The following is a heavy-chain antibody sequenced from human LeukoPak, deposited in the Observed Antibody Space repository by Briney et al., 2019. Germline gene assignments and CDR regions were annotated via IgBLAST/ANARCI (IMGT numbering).Heavy chain of an antibody. Sequence: GGSLRLSCAASGFTFSGYSMNWVRQAPGKGLEWVSYISVSTSTIYYADSVKGRFTISRDNAKNSLYLQMNSLRAEDTAVYYCARDCSSTPKVGYNWFDPWGQGTLVIVSS. D-gene: IGHD2-2*01. CDR2: ISVSTSTI. CDR3: ARDCSSTPKVGYNWFDP. CDR1: GFTFSGYS. V-gene: IGHV3-48*01. J-gene: IGHJ5*02.